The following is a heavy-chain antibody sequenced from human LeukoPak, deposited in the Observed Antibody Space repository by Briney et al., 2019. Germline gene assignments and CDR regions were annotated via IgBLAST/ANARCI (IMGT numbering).Heavy chain of an antibody. CDR2: ISSSGSTI. J-gene: IGHJ6*03. CDR1: GFTFSDYY. Sequence: GGSLRLSCAASGFTFSDYYMSWIRQAPGKGLEWVSYISSSGSTIYYADSVKGRFTISRDNAKNSLYLQMNSLRAEDTAVYYCAGDASSSSFRYYYYYMDVWGKGTTVTVSS. D-gene: IGHD6-6*01. V-gene: IGHV3-11*01. CDR3: AGDASSSSFRYYYYYMDV.